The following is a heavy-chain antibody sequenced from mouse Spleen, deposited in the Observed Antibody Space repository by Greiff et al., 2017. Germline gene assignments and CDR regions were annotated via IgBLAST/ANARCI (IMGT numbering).Heavy chain of an antibody. Sequence: EVKLEESGGDLVKPGGSLKLSCAASGFTFSSYGMSWVRQTPDKRLEWVATISSGGSYTYYPDSVKGRFTISRDNAKNTLYLQMSSLKSEDTAMYYCARHDDGIDYWGQGTTLTVSS. CDR2: ISSGGSYT. CDR3: ARHDDGIDY. J-gene: IGHJ2*01. CDR1: GFTFSSYG. V-gene: IGHV5-6*02. D-gene: IGHD2-12*01.